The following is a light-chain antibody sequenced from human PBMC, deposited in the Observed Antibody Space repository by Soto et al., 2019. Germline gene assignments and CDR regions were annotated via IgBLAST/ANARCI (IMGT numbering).Light chain of an antibody. CDR2: EVS. CDR3: SSYTSSPTVI. J-gene: IGLJ2*01. V-gene: IGLV2-14*01. CDR1: SSDVGGYNY. Sequence: QSALTQPASVSGSPGQSITICCTGTSSDVGGYNYVSWYQQHPGEAPKLMIYEVSNRPSGVSNRFSGSKSGNTASLTISGLRAEDEADYYCSSYTSSPTVIFGGGTKLTVL.